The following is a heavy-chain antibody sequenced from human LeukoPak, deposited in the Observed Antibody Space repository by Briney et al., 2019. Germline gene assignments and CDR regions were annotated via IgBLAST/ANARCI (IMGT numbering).Heavy chain of an antibody. Sequence: GGSLRLSCAVSGIIFSSKMMKWVRQAPGKGLEWVSSISSSSSYIYYADSVKGRFTISRDNAKNSLYLQMNSLRAEDTAVYYCARVDAIDYSDYEANWFDPWGQGTLVTVSS. CDR2: ISSSSSYI. CDR3: ARVDAIDYSDYEANWFDP. V-gene: IGHV3-21*01. D-gene: IGHD4-11*01. CDR1: GIIFSSKM. J-gene: IGHJ5*02.